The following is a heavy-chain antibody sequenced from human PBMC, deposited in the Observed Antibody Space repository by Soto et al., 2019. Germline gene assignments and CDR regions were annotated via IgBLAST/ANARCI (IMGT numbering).Heavy chain of an antibody. Sequence: SETLSLTCTVSGGSISSGDYYWSWIRQPPGKGLEWIGYIYYSGSTYYNPSLKSRVTISVDTSKNQFSLKLSSVTAADTAAYYCARYSSSWYGYYGMDVWGQGTTVTVSS. D-gene: IGHD6-13*01. J-gene: IGHJ6*02. CDR1: GGSISSGDYY. V-gene: IGHV4-30-4*01. CDR2: IYYSGST. CDR3: ARYSSSWYGYYGMDV.